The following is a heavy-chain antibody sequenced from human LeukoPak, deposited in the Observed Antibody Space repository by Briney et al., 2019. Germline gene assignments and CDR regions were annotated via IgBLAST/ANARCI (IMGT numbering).Heavy chain of an antibody. CDR3: ARLSANSSAYFFDY. V-gene: IGHV3-66*04. D-gene: IGHD3-22*01. Sequence: GGSLRLSCAASGFTVGSNYMSWVRQAPGKGLEWVSIIYRGGSTNYADSVKGRFTISRDTSKNTLYLQMDSLRAEDTAVYYCARLSANSSAYFFDYWGQGTLVTVST. J-gene: IGHJ4*02. CDR2: IYRGGST. CDR1: GFTVGSNY.